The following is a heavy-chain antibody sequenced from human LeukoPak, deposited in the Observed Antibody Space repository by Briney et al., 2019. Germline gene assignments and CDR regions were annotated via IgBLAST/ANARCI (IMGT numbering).Heavy chain of an antibody. CDR3: ARVSRYYDILTGYSSWFDP. CDR2: INPNSGGT. Sequence: ASVKVSCKASGYTFTGYYMHWVRQAPGQGLEWMGWINPNSGGTNYAQKFQGRVTMTRDTSISTAYMELSRLRSDDTAVYYCARVSRYYDILTGYSSWFDPWGQGTLVTVSS. J-gene: IGHJ5*02. V-gene: IGHV1-2*02. D-gene: IGHD3-9*01. CDR1: GYTFTGYY.